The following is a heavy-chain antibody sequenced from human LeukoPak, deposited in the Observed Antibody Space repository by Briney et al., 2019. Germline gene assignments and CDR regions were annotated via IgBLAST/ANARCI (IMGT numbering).Heavy chain of an antibody. CDR1: GFTFSSYS. J-gene: IGHJ4*02. Sequence: PGGSLRLSCAASGFTFSSYSMNWVRQAPGKGLEWVSYISSSSSTIYYADSVKGRFTISRDNAKNSLYLQMNSLRAEDMALYYCAKGHVDTAFGFFDYWGQGTLVTVSS. V-gene: IGHV3-48*01. CDR3: AKGHVDTAFGFFDY. D-gene: IGHD5-18*01. CDR2: ISSSSSTI.